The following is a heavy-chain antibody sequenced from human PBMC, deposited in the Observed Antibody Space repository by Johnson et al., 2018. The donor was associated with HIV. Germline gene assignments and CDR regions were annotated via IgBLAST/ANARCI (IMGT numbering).Heavy chain of an antibody. CDR3: TRGWGYAFDI. CDR1: GFTFDDYA. Sequence: VQLVESGGGLVQPGRSLRLSCAASGFTFDDYAMHWVRQAPGKGLVWVSRINSDGSSTSYADSVKGRFTISRDNAKNTLYLQMNSLRAEDTAVYYCTRGWGYAFDIWGQGTMVTVSS. J-gene: IGHJ3*02. D-gene: IGHD3-10*01. CDR2: INSDGSST. V-gene: IGHV3-74*02.